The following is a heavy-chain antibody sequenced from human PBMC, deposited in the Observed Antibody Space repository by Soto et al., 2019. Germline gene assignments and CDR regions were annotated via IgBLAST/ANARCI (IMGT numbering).Heavy chain of an antibody. CDR3: AFILGPYFSPYFDY. D-gene: IGHD3-3*02. J-gene: IGHJ4*02. CDR2: ISGSGGST. Sequence: EVQLLESGGGLVQPGGSLRLSCAASGFTFSSYAMSWVRQAPGKGLEWVSAISGSGGSTYYADSVKGRFSISRDNSKNTLYLQMNSLRAEDTAVYYCAFILGPYFSPYFDYGGQGTLVTVSS. CDR1: GFTFSSYA. V-gene: IGHV3-23*01.